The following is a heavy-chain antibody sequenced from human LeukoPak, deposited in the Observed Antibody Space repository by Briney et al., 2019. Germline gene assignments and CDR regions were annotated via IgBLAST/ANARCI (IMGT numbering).Heavy chain of an antibody. Sequence: SETLSLTCTASGGSISSYYWSWIRQPPGKGLEWIGYIYYSGSTNYNPSLKSRVTISVDTSKNQFSLKLSSVTAADTAVYYCARGRSSTSCPGWFDPWGQGTLVTVSS. D-gene: IGHD2-2*01. V-gene: IGHV4-59*08. CDR1: GGSISSYY. J-gene: IGHJ5*02. CDR2: IYYSGST. CDR3: ARGRSSTSCPGWFDP.